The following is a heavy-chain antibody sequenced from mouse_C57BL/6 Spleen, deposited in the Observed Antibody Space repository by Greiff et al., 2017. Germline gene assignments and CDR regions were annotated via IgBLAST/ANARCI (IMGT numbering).Heavy chain of an antibody. CDR2: IHPNSGST. V-gene: IGHV1-64*01. Sequence: QVQLQQSGAELVKPGASVKLSCKASGYTFTSYWMHWVKQRPGQGLEWIGMIHPNSGSTNYNEKFKSKATLTVDKSSSTAYMQLSSLTSEDSAVYYCARIYDGYPYWYFDVWGTGTTVTVSS. J-gene: IGHJ1*03. D-gene: IGHD2-3*01. CDR3: ARIYDGYPYWYFDV. CDR1: GYTFTSYW.